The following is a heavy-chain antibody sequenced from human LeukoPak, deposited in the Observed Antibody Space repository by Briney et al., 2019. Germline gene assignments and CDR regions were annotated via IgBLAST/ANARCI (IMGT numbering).Heavy chain of an antibody. D-gene: IGHD3-22*01. CDR3: AKALKYSDSSGYPS. CDR2: ITYDGGNK. V-gene: IGHV3-30*02. Sequence: GGALRLSCEASGVTFSIHAWHWVRETLGKGLWWVTFITYDGGNKYYIDSVKGRFTVSRDNSKNTLYLQMNSLRAEDSAVYYCAKALKYSDSSGYPSWGHRTPLTASS. J-gene: IGHJ4*01. CDR1: GVTFSIHA.